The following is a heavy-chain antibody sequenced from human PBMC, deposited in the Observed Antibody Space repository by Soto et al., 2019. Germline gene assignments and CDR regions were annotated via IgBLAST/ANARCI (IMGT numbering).Heavy chain of an antibody. J-gene: IGHJ3*02. Sequence: SSETTSLTCTVAGGSIRGYGLIWIRHPPGKGLEWIGYIYYSGSTNYNPSLKSRVTISVDTSKNQFSLKLSSVTAADTAVYYCAREGRGWYYAFDIWGQGTMVTVSS. CDR2: IYYSGST. V-gene: IGHV4-59*01. CDR1: GGSIRGYG. D-gene: IGHD6-19*01. CDR3: AREGRGWYYAFDI.